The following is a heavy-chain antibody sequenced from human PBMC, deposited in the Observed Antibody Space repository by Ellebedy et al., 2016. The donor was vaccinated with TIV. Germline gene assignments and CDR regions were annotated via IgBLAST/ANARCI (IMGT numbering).Heavy chain of an antibody. CDR2: INAGNGNT. J-gene: IGHJ4*02. D-gene: IGHD3-16*02. Sequence: ASVKVSCXASGYTFTSYAMHWVRQAPGQRLEWMGWINAGNGNTKYSQKFQGRVTITRDTSASTAYMELSSLRSEDTAVYYCARGDYIWGSYRRISYFDYWGQGTLVTVSS. CDR1: GYTFTSYA. CDR3: ARGDYIWGSYRRISYFDY. V-gene: IGHV1-3*01.